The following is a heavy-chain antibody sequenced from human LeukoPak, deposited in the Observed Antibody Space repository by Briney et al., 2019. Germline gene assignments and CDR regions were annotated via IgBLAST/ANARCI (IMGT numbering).Heavy chain of an antibody. CDR3: ARPRRGSYYYYMDV. Sequence: GGSLRLSCAASGFTFSSYEMNWVRQAPGKGLEWVSYISNSGSTKYYADSVKGRFTISRDNAKNSLYLQMNGLRAEDTAVYYCARPRRGSYYYYMDVWGKGTTVTISS. J-gene: IGHJ6*03. V-gene: IGHV3-48*03. CDR2: ISNSGSTK. D-gene: IGHD3-10*01. CDR1: GFTFSSYE.